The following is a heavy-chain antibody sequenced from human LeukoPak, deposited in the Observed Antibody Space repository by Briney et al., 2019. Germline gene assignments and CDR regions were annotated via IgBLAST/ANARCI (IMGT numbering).Heavy chain of an antibody. D-gene: IGHD3-3*01. CDR2: IYHSGST. J-gene: IGHJ4*02. CDR3: ARLGRNYDFWSGYIFDY. V-gene: IGHV4-4*02. CDR1: GGSISSSNW. Sequence: PSGTLSLTCAVSGGSISSSNWWSWVRQPPGQGLEWIGEIYHSGSTNYNPSLKSRVTISVDKSKNQFSLKLSSVTAADTAVYYCARLGRNYDFWSGYIFDYWGQGTLVTVSS.